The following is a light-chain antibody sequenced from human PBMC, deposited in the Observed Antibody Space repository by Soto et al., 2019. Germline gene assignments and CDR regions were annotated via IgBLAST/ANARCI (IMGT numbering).Light chain of an antibody. CDR1: RGHSNYA. J-gene: IGLJ2*01. CDR3: QTWGSGIVV. Sequence: QPVLTQSPSASASLGASVKLTCTLSRGHSNYAIAWHQQQSEKGPRYLMKLNSDGSHSKGDGIPDRFSGSSSGAERYLTISSLRSEDEADYYCQTWGSGIVVFGGGTKLTVL. V-gene: IGLV4-69*02. CDR2: LNSDGSH.